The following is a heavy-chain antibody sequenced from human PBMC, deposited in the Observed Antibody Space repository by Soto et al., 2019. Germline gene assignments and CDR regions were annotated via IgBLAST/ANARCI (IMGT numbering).Heavy chain of an antibody. CDR1: GGSISNYY. CDR3: VRGRPCFDS. J-gene: IGHJ5*01. V-gene: IGHV4-59*01. CDR2: SSYSGST. Sequence: SETLSLTCTVSGGSISNYYCNWIRQPPGKGLEWIGSSSYSGSTNYNPSLKSRVTISVDTSKNQLSLRLSSVTAADTAVYYCVRGRPCFDSWRQGTLVTVSS.